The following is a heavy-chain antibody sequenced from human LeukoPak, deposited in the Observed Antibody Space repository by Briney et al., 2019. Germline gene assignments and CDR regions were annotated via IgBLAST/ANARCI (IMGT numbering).Heavy chain of an antibody. CDR3: ATERGYSYGLDY. V-gene: IGHV3-53*01. CDR1: GFTVSSNY. CDR2: TYTGGTT. D-gene: IGHD5-18*01. Sequence: GGSLRLSCAASGFTVSSNYISWVRQPPGKGLEWVSVTYTGGTTDYADSVKGRFTISRDNSKNTLYLQMNSLRAEDTAVYYCATERGYSYGLDYWGQGTLVTVSS. J-gene: IGHJ4*02.